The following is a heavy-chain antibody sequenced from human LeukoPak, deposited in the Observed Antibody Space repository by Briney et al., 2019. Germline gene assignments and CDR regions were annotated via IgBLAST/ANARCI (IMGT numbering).Heavy chain of an antibody. D-gene: IGHD6-13*01. Sequence: PGGSLRLSCAASGFTLSPYTMHWVRQAPGKGLEYVSAISSNGGTSFYANSVKGRFIISRDNSKNTLYLQMGSPRAEDMAVYYCARPYSSTWYFAFDIWGRGTMVTVSS. CDR3: ARPYSSTWYFAFDI. J-gene: IGHJ3*02. V-gene: IGHV3-64*01. CDR1: GFTLSPYT. CDR2: ISSNGGTS.